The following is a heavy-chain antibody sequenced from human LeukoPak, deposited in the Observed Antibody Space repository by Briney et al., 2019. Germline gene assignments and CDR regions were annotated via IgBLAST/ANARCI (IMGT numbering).Heavy chain of an antibody. CDR1: GFILTNYW. V-gene: IGHV5-51*01. J-gene: IGHJ3*02. D-gene: IGHD2-21*02. CDR2: IYPGDSDT. CDR3: ARQYCGGDCYPEPDAFDI. Sequence: PGESLKISCKGSGFILTNYWIGWVRQVPGKGLDWMGIIYPGDSDTRYSPSFQGQVTISADKSINTAHLQWSSLKASDTAMYYCARQYCGGDCYPEPDAFDIWGQGTMVTVSS.